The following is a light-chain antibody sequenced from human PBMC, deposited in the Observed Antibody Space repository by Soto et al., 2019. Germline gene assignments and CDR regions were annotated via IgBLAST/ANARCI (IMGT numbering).Light chain of an antibody. CDR1: SSDIGAYNH. CDR2: EVT. CDR3: SSYSSDNRNYV. V-gene: IGLV2-14*01. J-gene: IGLJ1*01. Sequence: QSALTQPASVSGSPGQSITISCTGTSSDIGAYNHVSWYQQYPGKAPTLMIYEVTNRPSGVSSRFSGSKSGNTASLTISGLQAEDEAHYYCSSYSSDNRNYVFGTGTKLTVL.